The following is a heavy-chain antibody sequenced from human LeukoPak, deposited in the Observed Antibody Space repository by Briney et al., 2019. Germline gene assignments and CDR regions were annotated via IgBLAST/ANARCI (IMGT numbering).Heavy chain of an antibody. J-gene: IGHJ6*02. CDR1: GFTFSSYG. Sequence: GGSLGLSCAASGFTFSSYGMHWVRQAPGKGLEWVAVIWYDGSNKYYADSVKGRFTISRDNSKNTLYLQMNSLRAEDTAVYYCARAPYDSSGYYSYYYYYYGMDVWGQGTTVTVSS. V-gene: IGHV3-33*01. CDR3: ARAPYDSSGYYSYYYYYYGMDV. D-gene: IGHD3-22*01. CDR2: IWYDGSNK.